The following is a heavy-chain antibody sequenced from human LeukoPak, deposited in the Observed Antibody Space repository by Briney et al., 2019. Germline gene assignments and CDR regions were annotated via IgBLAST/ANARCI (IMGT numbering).Heavy chain of an antibody. Sequence: KPSETLSLTCTVSGGSISSYYWSWIRQPPGKGLEWIGSIYYSGSTYYNPSLKSRVTISVDTSKNQFSLKLSSVTAADTAVYYCARLHCSGGSCSPFDYWGQGTLVTVSS. CDR3: ARLHCSGGSCSPFDY. CDR2: IYYSGST. J-gene: IGHJ4*02. D-gene: IGHD2-15*01. V-gene: IGHV4-39*01. CDR1: GGSISSYY.